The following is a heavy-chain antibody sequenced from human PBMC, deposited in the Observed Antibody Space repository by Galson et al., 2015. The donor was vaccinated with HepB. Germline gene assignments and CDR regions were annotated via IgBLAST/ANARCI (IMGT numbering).Heavy chain of an antibody. CDR1: GFTFSSYE. CDR2: ISSSGSTI. J-gene: IGHJ4*02. V-gene: IGHV3-48*03. CDR3: AREEDFWSGYPQGFDY. Sequence: SLRLSCAASGFTFSSYEMNWVRQAPGKGLEWVSYISSSGSTIYYADSVKGRFTISRDNAKNSLYLQMNSLRAEDTAVYYCAREEDFWSGYPQGFDYWGQGTLVTVSS. D-gene: IGHD3-3*01.